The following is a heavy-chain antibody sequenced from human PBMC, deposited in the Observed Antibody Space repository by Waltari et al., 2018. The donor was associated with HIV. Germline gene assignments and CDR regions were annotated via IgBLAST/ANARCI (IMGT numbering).Heavy chain of an antibody. D-gene: IGHD2-8*01. CDR2: INPKSGDT. CDR1: GSTFPDYY. V-gene: IGHV1-2*06. CDR3: ATIPTNPNPDY. J-gene: IGHJ4*02. Sequence: QVQLVQSGAEVKKPAASVKVSCTASGSTFPDYYIPWVRPAPGQGLACLGRINPKSGDTSYAQKFQGRVTITRETSISTAYMDLRRLRSDDTAVYYCATIPTNPNPDYWGQGTLVTVSS.